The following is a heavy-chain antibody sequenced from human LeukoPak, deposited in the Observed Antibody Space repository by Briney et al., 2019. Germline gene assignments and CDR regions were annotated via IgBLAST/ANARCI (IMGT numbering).Heavy chain of an antibody. CDR2: ICGGVGRT. V-gene: IGHV3-23*01. Sequence: GGSLRLSCLASVLTFRSYAMSWVRPAPGRGRAGVAAICGGVGRTNSADSVKGRFTISRDNSKNTLYLQMSSLRAEDTAVYYCAKVSYASHLRSVVDYWGQGTLVTVSS. J-gene: IGHJ4*02. D-gene: IGHD4-17*01. CDR3: AKVSYASHLRSVVDY. CDR1: VLTFRSYA.